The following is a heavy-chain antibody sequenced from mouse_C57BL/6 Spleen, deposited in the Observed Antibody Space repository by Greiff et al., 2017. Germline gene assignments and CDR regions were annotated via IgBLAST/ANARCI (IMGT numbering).Heavy chain of an antibody. CDR1: GYAFSSSW. CDR2: IYPGDGDT. CDR3: ARRNWDDYAMDY. V-gene: IGHV1-82*01. J-gene: IGHJ4*01. Sequence: VQLQESGPELVKPGASVKISCKASGYAFSSSWMNWVKQRPGKGLEWIGRIYPGDGDTNYNGKFKGKATLTADKSSSTAYMQLSSLTSEDSAVYFCARRNWDDYAMDYWGQGTSVTVSS. D-gene: IGHD4-1*01.